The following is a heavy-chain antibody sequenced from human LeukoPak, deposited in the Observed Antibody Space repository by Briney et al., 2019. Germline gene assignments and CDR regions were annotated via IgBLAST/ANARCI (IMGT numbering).Heavy chain of an antibody. CDR3: ARAYDFWSGYLVEAFDI. CDR1: GFTFSDYY. CDR2: ISSSGSTI. V-gene: IGHV3-11*01. J-gene: IGHJ3*02. Sequence: KPGGSLRLSCAASGFTFSDYYMSWIRQAPGKGLEWVSYISSSGSTIYYADSVKGRFTISRDNAKNSLYLQMNSLRAEDTAVYYCARAYDFWSGYLVEAFDIWGQGTMVTVSS. D-gene: IGHD3-3*01.